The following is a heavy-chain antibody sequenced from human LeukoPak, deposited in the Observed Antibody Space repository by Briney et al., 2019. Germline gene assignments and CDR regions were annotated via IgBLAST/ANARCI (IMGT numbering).Heavy chain of an antibody. CDR3: ARVPSPNDY. J-gene: IGHJ4*02. Sequence: SETPSLTCAVYGGSFSGYYWSWIRQPPGKGLEWIGEINHSGSTNYNPSLKSRVTISVDTSKNQFSLKLSSVTAADTAVYYCARVPSPNDYWSQGTLVTVSS. CDR1: GGSFSGYY. CDR2: INHSGST. V-gene: IGHV4-34*01.